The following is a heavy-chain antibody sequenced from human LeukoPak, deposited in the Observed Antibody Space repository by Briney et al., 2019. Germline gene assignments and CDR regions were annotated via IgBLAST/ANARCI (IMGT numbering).Heavy chain of an antibody. CDR2: INHSGST. CDR1: SRTFSGYY. Sequence: SETLSLTCAVYSRTFSGYYWSCIRQPPGKGLDWIGEINHSGSTNYNPSLKSRVNISVDTSKNQFSPWLSSVTADDTAVYYCAGSDYYYYMEVWGKGTTVTVSS. J-gene: IGHJ6*03. CDR3: AGSDYYYYMEV. V-gene: IGHV4-34*08.